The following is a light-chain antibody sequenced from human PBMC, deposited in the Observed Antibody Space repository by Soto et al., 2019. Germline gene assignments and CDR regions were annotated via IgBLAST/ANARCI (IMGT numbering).Light chain of an antibody. CDR1: SSDVGSYNL. Sequence: QSALTQPASVSGSPGQSITISCTGTSSDVGSYNLVSWYQQHPGKAPKLMIYEGSKRPSGVSNRFSGSKSGNTASLAITGLQAEDEADYYCQSYDSSLSGSRYVFGTGTKVTVL. V-gene: IGLV2-14*02. J-gene: IGLJ1*01. CDR3: QSYDSSLSGSRYV. CDR2: EGS.